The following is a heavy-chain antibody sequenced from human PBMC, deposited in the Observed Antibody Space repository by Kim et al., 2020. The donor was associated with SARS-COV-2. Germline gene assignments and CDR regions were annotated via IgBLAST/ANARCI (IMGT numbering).Heavy chain of an antibody. CDR3: AAGGIAVAVFDY. V-gene: IGHV5-51*01. J-gene: IGHJ4*02. Sequence: SPTFQGQVTISADKSISTAYLQWSSLKASDTAMYYCAAGGIAVAVFDYWGQGTLVTVSS. D-gene: IGHD6-19*01.